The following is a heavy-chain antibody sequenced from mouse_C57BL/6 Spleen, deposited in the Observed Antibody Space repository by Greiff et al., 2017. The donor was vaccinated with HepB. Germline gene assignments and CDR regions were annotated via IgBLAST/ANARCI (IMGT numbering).Heavy chain of an antibody. CDR2: INPSSGYT. V-gene: IGHV1-4*01. Sequence: VQLQQSGAELARPGASVKMSCKASGYTFTSYTMHWVKQRPGQGLEWIGYINPSSGYTKYNQKFKDKATLTADKSSSTAYMQLSSLTSEDSAVYYCARDTTVVATNWYFDVWGTGTTVTVSS. D-gene: IGHD1-1*01. CDR1: GYTFTSYT. J-gene: IGHJ1*03. CDR3: ARDTTVVATNWYFDV.